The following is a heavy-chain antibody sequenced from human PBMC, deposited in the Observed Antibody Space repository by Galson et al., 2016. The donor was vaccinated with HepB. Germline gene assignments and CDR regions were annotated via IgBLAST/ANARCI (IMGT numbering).Heavy chain of an antibody. CDR2: IHSSGDT. CDR1: GGSISTYY. CDR3: ARDGYNCGLDC. V-gene: IGHV4-59*01. Sequence: ETLSLTCTVPGGSISTYYWNWIRQPPGKGLDWIACIHSSGDTKSDPSLKSRVTMSLDTSKNQFSLQLSSVTAANTAIYYCARDGYNCGLDCWGQGTLVTVSS. J-gene: IGHJ4*02. D-gene: IGHD5-24*01.